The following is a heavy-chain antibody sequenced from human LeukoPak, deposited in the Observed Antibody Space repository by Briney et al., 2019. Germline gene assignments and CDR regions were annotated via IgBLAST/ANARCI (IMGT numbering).Heavy chain of an antibody. Sequence: GGSLRLSCAASGFTVSSNYMSWVRQAPGKGLEWVSVIYSGGSTYYADSVKGRFTISRDNAKNSLYLQMNSLRAEDTAVYYCAREVDFWSGYYTGNWFDPWGQGTLVTVSS. CDR1: GFTVSSNY. CDR3: AREVDFWSGYYTGNWFDP. CDR2: IYSGGST. J-gene: IGHJ5*02. D-gene: IGHD3-3*01. V-gene: IGHV3-66*01.